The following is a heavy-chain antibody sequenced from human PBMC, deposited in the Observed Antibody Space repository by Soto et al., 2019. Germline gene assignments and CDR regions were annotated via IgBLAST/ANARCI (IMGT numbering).Heavy chain of an antibody. CDR1: CGSISSGDYY. D-gene: IGHD2-2*01. V-gene: IGHV4-30-4*01. CDR2: IYYSGST. J-gene: IGHJ4*02. CDR3: ARGVIVVVPAALDY. Sequence: SETLSLTCTVSCGSISSGDYYWSWIRQPPGKGLEWIGYIYYSGSTYYNPSLKSRVTISVDTSKNQFSLKLSSVTAADTAVYYCARGVIVVVPAALDYWGQGTLVTVSS.